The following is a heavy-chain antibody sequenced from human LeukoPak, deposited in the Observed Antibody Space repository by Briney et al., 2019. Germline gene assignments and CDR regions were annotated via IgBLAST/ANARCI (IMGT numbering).Heavy chain of an antibody. CDR1: GFTFSSYA. Sequence: GGSLRLSCAASGFTFSSYAMSWVRQAPGKGLEWVSAISGSGGSIYYADSVKGRFTISRDNSKNTLYLQMNSLRAEDTAVYYCAKLVDGRFGELIDYWGQGTLVTVSS. D-gene: IGHD3-10*01. V-gene: IGHV3-23*01. CDR2: ISGSGGSI. CDR3: AKLVDGRFGELIDY. J-gene: IGHJ4*02.